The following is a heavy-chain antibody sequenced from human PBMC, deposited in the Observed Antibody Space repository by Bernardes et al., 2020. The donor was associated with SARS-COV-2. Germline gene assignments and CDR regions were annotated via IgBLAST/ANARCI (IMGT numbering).Heavy chain of an antibody. CDR1: GGSISSYY. J-gene: IGHJ2*01. V-gene: IGHV4-59*01. D-gene: IGHD5-12*01. Sequence: SETLSPTCTVSGGSISSYYWSWIRQPPGKGLEWIGYIYYSGSTNYNPSLKSRVTISVDTSKNQFSLKLSSVTAADTAVYYCARSYSGYDWDDWYFDLWGRGTLVTVSS. CDR2: IYYSGST. CDR3: ARSYSGYDWDDWYFDL.